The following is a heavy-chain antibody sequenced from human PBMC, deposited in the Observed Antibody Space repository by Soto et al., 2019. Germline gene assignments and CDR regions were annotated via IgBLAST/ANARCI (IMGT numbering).Heavy chain of an antibody. V-gene: IGHV4-59*01. Sequence: QVQLQESGPGLVKPSETLSLTCTVSGDSISSLYWSWIRQPPGKGLEWIGYIYYSGSINYNPSLKSRVTISVDPSKNQFSLRLSSVTAADTAVYYCAKSLWDTSGWKTDYWGQGTLVPVSS. CDR2: IYYSGSI. CDR3: AKSLWDTSGWKTDY. J-gene: IGHJ4*02. D-gene: IGHD6-19*01. CDR1: GDSISSLY.